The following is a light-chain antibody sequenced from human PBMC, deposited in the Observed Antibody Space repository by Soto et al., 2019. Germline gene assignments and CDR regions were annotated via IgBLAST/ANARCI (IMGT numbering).Light chain of an antibody. J-gene: IGKJ1*01. V-gene: IGKV3-20*01. CDR1: QSVSSSY. CDR2: GAS. CDR3: QQYGSSRT. Sequence: EIVLTQSPGTLSLSPGERATLSCRASQSVSSSYLAWYQQKPGQAPRLLIYGASSRATGIPDRFSGRGSGTDFTLTISRLEPEDFAVYYCQQYGSSRTFGQGTKVE.